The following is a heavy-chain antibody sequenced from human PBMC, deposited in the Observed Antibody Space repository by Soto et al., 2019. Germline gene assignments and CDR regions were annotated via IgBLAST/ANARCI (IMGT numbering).Heavy chain of an antibody. Sequence: GGSLRLSCAASGFTFSSYGMHWVRQAPGKGLEWVAVIWYDGSNKYYADSVKGRFTISRDNSKNTLYLQMNSLRAEDTAVYYCARDSSGWEAPPHYLGQGTLVTVSS. CDR2: IWYDGSNK. V-gene: IGHV3-33*01. D-gene: IGHD6-19*01. J-gene: IGHJ4*02. CDR3: ARDSSGWEAPPHY. CDR1: GFTFSSYG.